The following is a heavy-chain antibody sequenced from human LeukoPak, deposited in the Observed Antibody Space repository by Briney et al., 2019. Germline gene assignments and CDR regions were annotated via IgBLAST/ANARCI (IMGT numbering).Heavy chain of an antibody. D-gene: IGHD5-12*01. CDR3: ARSLIYSGYDYYFDY. Sequence: SSETLSLTCTVSGCSISSSSYYWGWIRQPPGKGLEWIGSIYYSGSTYYNPPLKSRVTISVDTSKNQFSLKLSSVTAADTAVYYCARSLIYSGYDYYFDYWGQGTLVTVSS. CDR1: GCSISSSSYY. V-gene: IGHV4-39*01. J-gene: IGHJ4*02. CDR2: IYYSGST.